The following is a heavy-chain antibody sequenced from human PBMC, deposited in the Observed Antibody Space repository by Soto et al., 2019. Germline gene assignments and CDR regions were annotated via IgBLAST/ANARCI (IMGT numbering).Heavy chain of an antibody. Sequence: QVQLQQWGAGLLKPSETLSLTCAVYGGSFSGYYWSWIRQPPGKGLEWIGEINHSGSTNYNPSLKSRVTISVDTSKNQFSLKLSSVTAAETAVYYCARRRMITFGGVIVILSYFDYWGQGTLVTVSS. CDR2: INHSGST. CDR1: GGSFSGYY. J-gene: IGHJ4*02. D-gene: IGHD3-16*02. CDR3: ARRRMITFGGVIVILSYFDY. V-gene: IGHV4-34*01.